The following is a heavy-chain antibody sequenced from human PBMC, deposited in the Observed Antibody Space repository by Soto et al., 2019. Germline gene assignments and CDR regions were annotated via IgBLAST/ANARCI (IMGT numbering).Heavy chain of an antibody. J-gene: IGHJ6*02. CDR1: GYTLTEXS. CDR3: ATHKVTQVHYGMDV. CDR2: YNTENGET. V-gene: IGHV1-24*01. D-gene: IGHD2-21*02. Sequence: ASVKVSCKVSGYTLTEXSMHWVRQVPGKGLEWMGGYNTENGETVYAEKFQGRVAMIEDISTDTAYMELSSLGSEDTALYYCATHKVTQVHYGMDVWGQGTTVTVSS.